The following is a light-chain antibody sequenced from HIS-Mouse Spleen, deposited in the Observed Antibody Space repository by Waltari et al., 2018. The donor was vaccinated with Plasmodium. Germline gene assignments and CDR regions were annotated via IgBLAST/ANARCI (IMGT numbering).Light chain of an antibody. J-gene: IGKJ4*01. CDR2: AAS. CDR3: QQYYSYPLT. Sequence: AIRMTQSPSSFSASTGDRGTITCRASQGISSYLAWYQQKPGKAPKLLIYAASTLQSGVPSRFSGSGSETDFTLTISCLQSEDFATYYCQQYYSYPLTFGGGTKVEIK. V-gene: IGKV1-8*01. CDR1: QGISSY.